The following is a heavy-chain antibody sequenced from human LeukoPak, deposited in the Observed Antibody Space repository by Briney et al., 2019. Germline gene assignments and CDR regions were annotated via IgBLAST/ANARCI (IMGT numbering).Heavy chain of an antibody. CDR3: ARDVAARYFQH. CDR1: GFTFDDYG. J-gene: IGHJ1*01. V-gene: IGHV3-20*04. D-gene: IGHD6-6*01. CDR2: INWNGGST. Sequence: GGSLRLSCAASGFTFDDYGMSWVRQAPGKGLEWVSGINWNGGSTGYADSVKGRFAISRDNAKNSLYLQMNSLRAEDTAVYYCARDVAARYFQHWGQGTLVTVSS.